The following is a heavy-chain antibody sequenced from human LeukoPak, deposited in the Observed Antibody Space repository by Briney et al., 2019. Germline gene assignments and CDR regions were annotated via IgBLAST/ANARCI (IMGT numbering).Heavy chain of an antibody. CDR2: IYYSGST. Sequence: SETLSLTCTVSGGSISSSSYYWGWIRQPPGKGLEWIGSIYYSGSTYYNPSLKSRVTISVDTSKNQFSLKLSSVTAADTAVYYCARRSDVSASDIWGQGTMVTVSS. CDR1: GGSISSSSYY. J-gene: IGHJ3*02. V-gene: IGHV4-39*01. CDR3: ARRSDVSASDI.